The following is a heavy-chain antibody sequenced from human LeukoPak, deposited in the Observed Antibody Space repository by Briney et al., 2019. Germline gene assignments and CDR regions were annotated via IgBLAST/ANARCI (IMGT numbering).Heavy chain of an antibody. CDR1: GFTFSSYW. CDR3: ARTVDSSGYFGRWNAFDI. Sequence: PGGSLRLSCAASGFTFSSYWMFWVRQAPGKGLQSVANIKQDGSEKYYVDSVKGRFTISRDNAKNSLYLQMNSLRAEDTAVYYCARTVDSSGYFGRWNAFDIWGPGTMVTVSS. J-gene: IGHJ3*02. D-gene: IGHD3-22*01. V-gene: IGHV3-7*01. CDR2: IKQDGSEK.